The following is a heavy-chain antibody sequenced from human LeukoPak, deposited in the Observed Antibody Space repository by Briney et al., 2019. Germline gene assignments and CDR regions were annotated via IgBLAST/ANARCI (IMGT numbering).Heavy chain of an antibody. J-gene: IGHJ6*02. CDR1: GGSFSAYY. V-gene: IGHV3-33*08. CDR3: ARDLYYDSSGYFFRGLETDYYDYGMDV. CDR2: IWYGGSNK. Sequence: LSLTCGAYGGSFSAYYWSGMRPPPGKGLEWVAVIWYGGSNKYYAVSVKGRFTSSRDNSENTLYLQMNSLRAEDTAVYYCARDLYYDSSGYFFRGLETDYYDYGMDVWGQGTTVTVSS. D-gene: IGHD3-22*01.